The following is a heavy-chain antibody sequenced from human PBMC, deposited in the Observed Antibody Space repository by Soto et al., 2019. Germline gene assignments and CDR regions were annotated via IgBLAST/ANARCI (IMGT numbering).Heavy chain of an antibody. CDR3: ATHSLDSGYGSS. V-gene: IGHV4-59*08. CDR2: IYNSGAR. D-gene: IGHD5-12*01. Sequence: SETLSLTCTVSGGSIGNLYLSWIRQPPGKGLEWIGYIYNSGARNYHPSPKSRVIMSVDTSRTRFTLEVTSVTAADSAVYYCATHSLDSGYGSSWGPGTLVTVSS. J-gene: IGHJ5*02. CDR1: GGSIGNLY.